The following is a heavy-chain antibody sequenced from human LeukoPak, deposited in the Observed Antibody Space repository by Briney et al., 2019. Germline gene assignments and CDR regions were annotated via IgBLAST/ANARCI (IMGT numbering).Heavy chain of an antibody. CDR3: VRDQGAFDM. CDR1: GITLSSYW. CDR2: IKKDGSEK. J-gene: IGHJ3*02. Sequence: GGSLRLSCAGSGITLSSYWMSWIRQAPGKGLEWVANIKKDGSEKYFVDSLRGRFTISRDNAKNSLFLQMNSLRAEDTAVYYCVRDQGAFDMWGQGTVVTVSS. V-gene: IGHV3-7*05.